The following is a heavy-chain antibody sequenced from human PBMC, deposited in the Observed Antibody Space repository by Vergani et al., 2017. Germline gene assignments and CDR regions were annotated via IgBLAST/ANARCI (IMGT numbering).Heavy chain of an antibody. CDR1: GGSITYGAFY. CDR2: IYHSGGA. V-gene: IGHV4-39*01. Sequence: QLQLQESGPGLVKPSETLSLTCTVSGGSITYGAFYWGWIRQSPGKGLEWIGNIYHSGGAYYNPSLKGRVTISVDTSKNQFSLEVTSVTAADTVIYFCARTESFILRYFHWALWGQGTLVTVSS. D-gene: IGHD3-9*01. J-gene: IGHJ4*02. CDR3: ARTESFILRYFHWAL.